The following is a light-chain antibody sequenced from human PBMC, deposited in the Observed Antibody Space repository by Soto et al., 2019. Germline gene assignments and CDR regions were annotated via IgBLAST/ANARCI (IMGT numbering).Light chain of an antibody. J-gene: IGLJ2*01. CDR1: TGAVTSAYY. Sequence: QTVVTQESSLTVSPGETVTLTCASSTGAVTSAYYPSWFQQKPGQAPRALIYSTDNKDSCTPARFSGSILGDKAALTVSGVQPEDEAYYYCLLSYGGSQVFGGGTKLTVL. CDR2: STD. CDR3: LLSYGGSQV. V-gene: IGLV7-43*01.